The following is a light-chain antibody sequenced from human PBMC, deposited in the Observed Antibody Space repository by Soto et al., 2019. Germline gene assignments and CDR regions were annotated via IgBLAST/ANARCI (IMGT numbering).Light chain of an antibody. J-gene: IGKJ2*01. V-gene: IGKV1-33*01. CDR3: QQYENVPT. Sequence: DLQLTQSPSSLSASIGDSVTITCQASQDISTSLNWYHRRPGKAPKLLITDASTLQTGVPPRFRGSGAGTDFSFTISRLQPEDFGEYYCQQYENVPTFGQGTKVKIK. CDR2: DAS. CDR1: QDISTS.